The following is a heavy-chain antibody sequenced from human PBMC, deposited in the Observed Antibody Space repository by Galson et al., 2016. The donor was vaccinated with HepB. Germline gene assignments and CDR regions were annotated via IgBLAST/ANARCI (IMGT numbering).Heavy chain of an antibody. Sequence: PALVKPTQTLTLTCSFSGFSLNTGGMGVGWIRQPPGKALEWLVLIYWAADRRYSPSLRTRVSIYKDTSKNQVVLTMTNMDPVDTGTYSCARVIGGPPGLGCYFGYWGQGSLVTVSS. CDR1: GFSLNTGGMG. V-gene: IGHV2-5*02. J-gene: IGHJ4*02. CDR3: ARVIGGPPGLGCYFGY. D-gene: IGHD3-16*02. CDR2: IYWAADR.